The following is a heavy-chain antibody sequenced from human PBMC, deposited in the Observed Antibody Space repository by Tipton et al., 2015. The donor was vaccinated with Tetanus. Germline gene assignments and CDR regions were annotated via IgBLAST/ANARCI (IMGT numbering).Heavy chain of an antibody. Sequence: TLSLTCTVSGGSISSSSYYWGWIRQPPGKGLEWIGSIYYSGSTYYNPSLKSRVTISVDTSKNQFSLKLSSVTAADTAVYYCAIPKRDGYENWYFDLWGRGTLVTVSS. CDR1: GGSISSSSYY. V-gene: IGHV4-39*01. D-gene: IGHD5-12*01. CDR2: IYYSGST. J-gene: IGHJ2*01. CDR3: AIPKRDGYENWYFDL.